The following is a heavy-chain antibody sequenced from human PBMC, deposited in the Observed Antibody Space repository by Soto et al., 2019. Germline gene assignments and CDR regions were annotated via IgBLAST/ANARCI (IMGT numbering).Heavy chain of an antibody. CDR2: IWYDGSNK. V-gene: IGHV3-33*01. Sequence: GGSLRLSCAASGFTFSSYGMHWVRQAPGKGLEWVAVIWYDGSNKYYADSVKGRFTISRDNSKNRLYLQMNSLRAEDTAVYYCARDGGYYGSGSPEGNYFDYWGQGTLVTVSS. CDR3: ARDGGYYGSGSPEGNYFDY. CDR1: GFTFSSYG. J-gene: IGHJ4*02. D-gene: IGHD3-10*01.